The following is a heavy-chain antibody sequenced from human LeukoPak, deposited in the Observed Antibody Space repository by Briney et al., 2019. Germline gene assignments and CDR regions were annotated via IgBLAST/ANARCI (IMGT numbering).Heavy chain of an antibody. Sequence: GGSLRLSCAVSGFTFSNYAMRWVRQAPGKGLEWISAVSDTGRTTYYADSVKGRFTMSRDNSKNTVYLQMNSLRAEDTAVYYCTKNSLAVVITHYWYFDLWGRGTLVTVSS. D-gene: IGHD3-22*01. J-gene: IGHJ2*01. CDR3: TKNSLAVVITHYWYFDL. V-gene: IGHV3-23*01. CDR2: VSDTGRTT. CDR1: GFTFSNYA.